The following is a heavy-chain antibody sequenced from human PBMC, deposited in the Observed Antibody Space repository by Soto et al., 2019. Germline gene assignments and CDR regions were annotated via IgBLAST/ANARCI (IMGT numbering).Heavy chain of an antibody. J-gene: IGHJ4*02. CDR2: IYYSGST. Sequence: ETPSLTSAFAGYSLSSGYYRGWIRQHPGKGLEWIGYIYYSGSTYYNPSLKSRVTISVDTSKNQFSLKLSSVTAADTAVYYCARNTAMDGGFDYWGQGTLVTGSS. CDR3: ARNTAMDGGFDY. D-gene: IGHD5-18*01. CDR1: GYSLSSGYY. V-gene: IGHV4-38-2*01.